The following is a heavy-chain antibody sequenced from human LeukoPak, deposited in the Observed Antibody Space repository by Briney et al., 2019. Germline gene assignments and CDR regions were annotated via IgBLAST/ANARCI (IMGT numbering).Heavy chain of an antibody. V-gene: IGHV3-9*01. D-gene: IGHD6-19*01. J-gene: IGHJ5*02. CDR3: AKAPYSSGSDWFDP. CDR1: GFTFDDYA. Sequence: SGGSLRLSCAASGFTFDDYAMHWVRQAPGKGLEWVSSISWSSDNIDYADSVKGRFTISRDNAKNSLYLQMNSLRAEDTAMYYCAKAPYSSGSDWFDPWGQGTLVTVSS. CDR2: ISWSSDNI.